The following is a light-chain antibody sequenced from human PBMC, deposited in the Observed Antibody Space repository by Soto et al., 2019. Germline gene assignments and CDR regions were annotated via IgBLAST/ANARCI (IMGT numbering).Light chain of an antibody. J-gene: IGKJ4*01. V-gene: IGKV1-39*01. Sequence: DIQMTQSPSSLSASVGDRVTITCRASQSISSYLNWYQQKPGKAPKLQIYDASILQSGVPSRFSGSGSGTDFTPTISSLQPEDFATYYCQQRYSTPLTFGGGTKVEIK. CDR3: QQRYSTPLT. CDR2: DAS. CDR1: QSISSY.